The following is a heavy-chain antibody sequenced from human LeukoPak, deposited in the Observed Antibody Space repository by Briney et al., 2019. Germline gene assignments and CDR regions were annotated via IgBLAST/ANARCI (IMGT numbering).Heavy chain of an antibody. Sequence: GRSLRLSCAASGFTFSSYAIHWVRQAPGKGLEWVAVISHDARNKYYADCVKGRFTISRDNSKNTLYLQMDSLRVEDTAVYYCAREGIYGLDYWGQGTLVTVSS. CDR2: ISHDARNK. D-gene: IGHD3-16*01. CDR1: GFTFSSYA. J-gene: IGHJ4*02. CDR3: AREGIYGLDY. V-gene: IGHV3-30*04.